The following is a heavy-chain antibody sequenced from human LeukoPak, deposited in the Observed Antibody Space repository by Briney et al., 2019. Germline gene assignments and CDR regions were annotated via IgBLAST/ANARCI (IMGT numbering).Heavy chain of an antibody. Sequence: ASVKLSCKASGYTFTGYYMHWVRQAPGQGLEWMGWINPNSGGTNYAQKFQGWVTMTRDTSISTAYMELSRLRSDDTAVYYCARDMGCSSTSCYASFDYWGQGTLVTVSS. V-gene: IGHV1-2*04. CDR3: ARDMGCSSTSCYASFDY. CDR2: INPNSGGT. J-gene: IGHJ4*02. D-gene: IGHD2-2*01. CDR1: GYTFTGYY.